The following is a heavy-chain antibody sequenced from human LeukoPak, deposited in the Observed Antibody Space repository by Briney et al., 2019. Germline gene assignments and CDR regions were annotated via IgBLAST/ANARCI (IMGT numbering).Heavy chain of an antibody. CDR1: GFPFSSYA. CDR3: AKGDVLPTYPTFDY. V-gene: IGHV3-23*01. Sequence: PGGSLSLSCVASGFPFSSYALSWVRQAPGKGLEWGSVISASGVTTYYADSVKGRFTISRDTSKDRVYLQMHSLRAEDTAVYYCAKGDVLPTYPTFDYWGQGTLVTVSS. CDR2: ISASGVTT. D-gene: IGHD3-9*01. J-gene: IGHJ4*02.